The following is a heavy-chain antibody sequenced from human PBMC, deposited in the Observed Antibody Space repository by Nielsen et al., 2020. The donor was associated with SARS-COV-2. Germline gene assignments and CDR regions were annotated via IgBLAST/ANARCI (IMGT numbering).Heavy chain of an antibody. CDR3: ARAGVYDILTGYTYYFDY. J-gene: IGHJ4*02. Sequence: WVRQAPGQGLEWMGWINTNTGNPTYAQGFTGRFVFSLDTSVSTAYLQISSLKAEDTAVYYCARAGVYDILTGYTYYFDYWGQGTLVTVSS. V-gene: IGHV7-4-1*02. CDR2: INTNTGNP. D-gene: IGHD3-9*01.